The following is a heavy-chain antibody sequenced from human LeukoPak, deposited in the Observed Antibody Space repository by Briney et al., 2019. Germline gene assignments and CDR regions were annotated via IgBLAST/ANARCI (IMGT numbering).Heavy chain of an antibody. CDR3: AKDRTGTTSAWFDP. J-gene: IGHJ5*02. D-gene: IGHD1-7*01. CDR1: GFTVSSNY. Sequence: GGSLRLSCAASGFTVSSNYMSWVRQAPGKGLEWVSVIYSGGSTYYADSVKGRFTISRDNSKNTLYLQMNSLRAEDTAVYYCAKDRTGTTSAWFDPWGQGTLVTVSS. V-gene: IGHV3-53*01. CDR2: IYSGGST.